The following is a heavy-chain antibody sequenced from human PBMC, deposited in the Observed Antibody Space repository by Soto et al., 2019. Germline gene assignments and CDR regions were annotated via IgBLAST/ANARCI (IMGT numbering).Heavy chain of an antibody. Sequence: SETLSLTCTVSGGSISSGDDFWTWIRQPPGKGLEWIGYIYYSGSTYYNPSLKSRLTMSVDTSKNQFSLKLSSVTAADTAVYYCASDRGKWRDYYYYGMDVWGQGTTVTVSS. D-gene: IGHD3-10*01. CDR2: IYYSGST. V-gene: IGHV4-30-4*01. J-gene: IGHJ6*02. CDR1: GGSISSGDDF. CDR3: ASDRGKWRDYYYYGMDV.